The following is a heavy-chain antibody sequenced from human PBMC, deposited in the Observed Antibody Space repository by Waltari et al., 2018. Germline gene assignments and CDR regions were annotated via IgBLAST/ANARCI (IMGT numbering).Heavy chain of an antibody. D-gene: IGHD5-12*01. Sequence: QVQLVESGGGVVQPGRSRSLSCAGSGFHLSSYGMHWVRRAPGKGLEWGAVIWYDVSNKYYADSVKGRFTISRDNSKNTLYLQMNSLRAEDTAVYYCARVRDGYLYYFDYWGQGTLVTVSS. CDR2: IWYDVSNK. V-gene: IGHV3-33*01. J-gene: IGHJ4*02. CDR3: ARVRDGYLYYFDY. CDR1: GFHLSSYG.